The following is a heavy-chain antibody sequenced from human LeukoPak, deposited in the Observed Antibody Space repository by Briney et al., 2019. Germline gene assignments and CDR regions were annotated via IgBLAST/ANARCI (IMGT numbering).Heavy chain of an antibody. J-gene: IGHJ4*02. D-gene: IGHD6-13*01. CDR2: IYTSGST. Sequence: SETLSLTCSVSGVSISIHYWSWIRQPPGKGLEWIGYIYTSGSTNYNPSLKSRVTISVDTSKNQFSLNLSSVTAADTAVYYCARGLMMAVAGRGEFHYWGQGTLVTVSS. CDR1: GVSISIHY. V-gene: IGHV4-4*08. CDR3: ARGLMMAVAGRGEFHY.